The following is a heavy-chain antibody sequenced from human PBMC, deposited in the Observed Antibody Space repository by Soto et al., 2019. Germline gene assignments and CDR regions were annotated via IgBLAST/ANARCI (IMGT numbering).Heavy chain of an antibody. CDR1: GFTFSSYA. D-gene: IGHD3-22*01. Sequence: PGGSLRLSCAASGFTFSSYAMSWVRQAPGKGLEWVSAISGSGGSTYYADSVKGRFTISRDNSKNTLYLQMNSLRAEDTAVYYCAKDRGYYDSSGYYWDGPVDYWGQGTLVTVSS. V-gene: IGHV3-23*01. J-gene: IGHJ4*02. CDR2: ISGSGGST. CDR3: AKDRGYYDSSGYYWDGPVDY.